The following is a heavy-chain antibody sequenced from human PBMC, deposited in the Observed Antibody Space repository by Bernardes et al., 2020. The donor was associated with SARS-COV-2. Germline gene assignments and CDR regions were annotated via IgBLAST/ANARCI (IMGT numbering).Heavy chain of an antibody. CDR3: ARSQLGPGFGDTFDI. CDR2: MYYTGST. CDR1: GGSISSGGSIYSGGYY. D-gene: IGHD1-1*01. V-gene: IGHV4-31*03. J-gene: IGHJ3*02. Sequence: SETLSLTCTVSGGSISSGGSIYSGGYYWNWIRQHPGKGLDWIGYMYYTGSTYYKPSLKSRLSMSIDTSRNQFSLNLRSVTAADTAVYYCARSQLGPGFGDTFDIWGQGTMVTVSS.